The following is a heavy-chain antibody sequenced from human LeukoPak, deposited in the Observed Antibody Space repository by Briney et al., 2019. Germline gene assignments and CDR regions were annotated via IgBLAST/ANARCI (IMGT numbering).Heavy chain of an antibody. CDR3: ARDVDSSGFWGYFDY. V-gene: IGHV4-4*07. J-gene: IGHJ4*02. CDR2: IYTSGST. D-gene: IGHD3-22*01. Sequence: SETLSLTCTVSDGSISSYYWSWIRQPAGKGLEWIGRIYTSGSTNYNPSLKSRVTMSVDTSENQFSLKLSSVTAADTAVYYCARDVDSSGFWGYFDYWGQGTLVTVSS. CDR1: DGSISSYY.